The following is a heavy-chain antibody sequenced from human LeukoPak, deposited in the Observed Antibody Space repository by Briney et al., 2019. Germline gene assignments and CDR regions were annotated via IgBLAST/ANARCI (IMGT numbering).Heavy chain of an antibody. Sequence: PGGSLRLSCAASGFTFDDYAMHWVRQAPGKGLEWVSGISWNSGSIGYADSVKGRFTISRDNAKNSLYLQMNSLRAEDMALYYCAKASIAARRGGYYFDYWGQGTVVTVSS. V-gene: IGHV3-9*03. J-gene: IGHJ4*02. CDR1: GFTFDDYA. CDR2: ISWNSGSI. CDR3: AKASIAARRGGYYFDY. D-gene: IGHD6-6*01.